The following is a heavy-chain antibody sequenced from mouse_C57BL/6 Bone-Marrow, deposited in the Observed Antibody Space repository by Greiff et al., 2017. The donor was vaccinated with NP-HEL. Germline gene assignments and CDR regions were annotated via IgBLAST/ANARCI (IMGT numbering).Heavy chain of an antibody. Sequence: QVQLQQPGAELVKPGASVKLSCKASGYTFTSYWMQWVKQRPGQGLEWIGEIDPSDSYTNYNQKFKGKATLTVDTSSSTAYMQLSSLTSEDSAVYYCARCCGNSSWFAYWGQGTLVTVSA. CDR3: ARCCGNSSWFAY. J-gene: IGHJ3*01. CDR1: GYTFTSYW. CDR2: IDPSDSYT. D-gene: IGHD1-3*01. V-gene: IGHV1-50*01.